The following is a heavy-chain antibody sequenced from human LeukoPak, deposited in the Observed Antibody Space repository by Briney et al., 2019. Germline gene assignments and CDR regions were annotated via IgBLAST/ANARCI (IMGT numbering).Heavy chain of an antibody. CDR2: ISGSGGST. Sequence: GGSLRLSCAPSGFTFSRHGMHWVRQAPGKGLEWVSAISGSGGSTYYADSVKGRFTISRDNSKNTLYLQMNSLRAEDTAVYYCAKDPRTAVAGIFDYWGQGTLVTVSS. D-gene: IGHD6-19*01. CDR3: AKDPRTAVAGIFDY. V-gene: IGHV3-23*01. J-gene: IGHJ4*02. CDR1: GFTFSRHG.